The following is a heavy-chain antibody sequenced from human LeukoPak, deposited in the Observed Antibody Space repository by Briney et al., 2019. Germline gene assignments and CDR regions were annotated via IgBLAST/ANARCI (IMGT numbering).Heavy chain of an antibody. V-gene: IGHV1-69*06. J-gene: IGHJ4*02. D-gene: IGHD3-10*01. Sequence: SVKVSCKASGGTFSSDAISWVRQAPGQGLECMGGIIPIFGTANYAQKFQGRVTITADKSTSTAYMELSSLRSEDTAVYYCARDLSGVALGYWGQGTLVTVSS. CDR3: ARDLSGVALGY. CDR1: GGTFSSDA. CDR2: IIPIFGTA.